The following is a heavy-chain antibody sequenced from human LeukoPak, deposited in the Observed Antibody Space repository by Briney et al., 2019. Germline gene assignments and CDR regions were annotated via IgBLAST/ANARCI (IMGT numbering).Heavy chain of an antibody. Sequence: SETLSLTCTVSGGSIRSSSYYWGWIRQPPGKGLECVGNIYPTGTTYYNPSLKSRVTISIDTSKSQFSLRLSSVTAADTAVYYCAARRDGYLWGQGTLVTVSS. CDR1: GGSIRSSSYY. J-gene: IGHJ5*02. D-gene: IGHD5-24*01. V-gene: IGHV4-39*01. CDR2: IYPTGTT. CDR3: AARRDGYL.